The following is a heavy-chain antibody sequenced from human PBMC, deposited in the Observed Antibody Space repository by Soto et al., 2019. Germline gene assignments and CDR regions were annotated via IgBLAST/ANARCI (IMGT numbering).Heavy chain of an antibody. Sequence: SDTLSLTCTVSCGSISSYYWSWIRQPPGKGLEWIGYIHYSGSTNYNPSLKSRVTTLVDTSKNQFSLKLNSMTAADTAVYYCARGQSLEPAAFDIWGQGTMVTVS. V-gene: IGHV4-59*07. D-gene: IGHD6-19*01. CDR2: IHYSGST. J-gene: IGHJ3*02. CDR1: CGSISSYY. CDR3: ARGQSLEPAAFDI.